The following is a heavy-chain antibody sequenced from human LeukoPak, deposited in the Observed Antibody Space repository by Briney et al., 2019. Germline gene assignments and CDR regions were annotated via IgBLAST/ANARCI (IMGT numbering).Heavy chain of an antibody. CDR2: IYHSGRT. J-gene: IGHJ4*02. CDR1: GGSISSRNW. CDR3: ARASHDYGDYSHFDY. V-gene: IGHV4-4*02. D-gene: IGHD4-17*01. Sequence: SETLSLTCAVSGGSISSRNWWSWVRQPPGKGLEWIGEIYHSGRTNYNPSLKTRVTLSVDKSKNQVSLKLSSVTAADTAVYYCARASHDYGDYSHFDYWGQGTLVTVSS.